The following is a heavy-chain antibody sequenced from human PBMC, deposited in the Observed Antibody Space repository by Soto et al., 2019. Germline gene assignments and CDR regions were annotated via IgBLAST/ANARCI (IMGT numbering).Heavy chain of an antibody. Sequence: GSLRLSCAASGFTLSNYWMTWVRQAPGKGLEWVANINKDGSQKNYVDSVKGRFTIARDNGQNSLSLQMNSLRVEDTAVYYCAKGTQGSCSGVICYPFDYWGQGTQVTVSS. D-gene: IGHD2-15*01. V-gene: IGHV3-7*03. CDR2: INKDGSQK. J-gene: IGHJ4*02. CDR1: GFTLSNYW. CDR3: AKGTQGSCSGVICYPFDY.